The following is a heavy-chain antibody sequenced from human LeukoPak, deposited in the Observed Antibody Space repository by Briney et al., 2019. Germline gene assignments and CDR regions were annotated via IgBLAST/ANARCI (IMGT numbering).Heavy chain of an antibody. D-gene: IGHD1-26*01. Sequence: AASVKVSCKASGGTFSSYTISWVRQAPGQGLEWMGRIIPILGIANYAQKFQGRVTITADKSTSTAYVELSSLRSEDTAVYYCASNSGSYWSGSDYWGQGTLVTVSS. CDR2: IIPILGIA. CDR3: ASNSGSYWSGSDY. V-gene: IGHV1-69*02. CDR1: GGTFSSYT. J-gene: IGHJ4*02.